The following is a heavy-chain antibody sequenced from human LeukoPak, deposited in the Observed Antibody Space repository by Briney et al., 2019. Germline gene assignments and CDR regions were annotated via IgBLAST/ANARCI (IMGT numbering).Heavy chain of an antibody. CDR2: IIAYNGNT. CDR3: AKAGWLLSSRIYYYYYMDV. J-gene: IGHJ6*03. CDR1: GYAFTSYG. V-gene: IGHV1-18*01. Sequence: ASMKVSCKASGYAFTSYGISWVRQTPGQGLEWMGWIIAYNGNTNYAQKLQGRVTMTTDASTSTAYMELRSLRSDDTAVYYCAKAGWLLSSRIYYYYYMDVWGKGTTVTVSS. D-gene: IGHD3-3*01.